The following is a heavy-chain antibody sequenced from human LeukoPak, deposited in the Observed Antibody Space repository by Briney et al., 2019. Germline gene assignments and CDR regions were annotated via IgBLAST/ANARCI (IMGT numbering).Heavy chain of an antibody. CDR3: ARDSTYYDFRSGYLNWFDP. V-gene: IGHV3-7*01. Sequence: GGSLRLSCAASGFTFNNYWMSWVRQTPGKGLECVANIKQDGSEKYYVDSVKGRLTISRDNAKNSLYLQMNSLRAEDMAVYYCARDSTYYDFRSGYLNWFDPWGQGTLVTVSS. D-gene: IGHD3-3*01. J-gene: IGHJ5*02. CDR1: GFTFNNYW. CDR2: IKQDGSEK.